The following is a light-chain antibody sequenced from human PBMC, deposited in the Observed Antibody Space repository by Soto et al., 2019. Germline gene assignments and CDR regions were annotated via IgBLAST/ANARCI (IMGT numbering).Light chain of an antibody. Sequence: QSALTQPASVSGSPGQSITISCTGPSSDVGGYNYVYWYQQHPGKAPKLIIYDVTNRPSGVSTRFSGSKSGNTASLTITGLQAEDEADYYCSSDTSSSTLVFGTGTQLTVL. V-gene: IGLV2-14*01. CDR3: SSDTSSSTLV. CDR1: SSDVGGYNY. J-gene: IGLJ1*01. CDR2: DVT.